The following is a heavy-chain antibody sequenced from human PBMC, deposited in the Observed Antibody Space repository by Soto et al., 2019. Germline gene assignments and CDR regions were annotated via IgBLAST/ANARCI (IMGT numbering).Heavy chain of an antibody. CDR1: GYNFTSYW. J-gene: IGHJ4*02. CDR2: IYPGDSDT. Sequence: GESLKISCKGSGYNFTSYWNGWVRQMPGKGLEWMGIIYPGDSDTTYSPSFQGQVTISADKSITTAYLQWSSLKASDNAMYYCARREMTTIDFDYWGQGTLVTVSS. D-gene: IGHD4-4*01. V-gene: IGHV5-51*01. CDR3: ARREMTTIDFDY.